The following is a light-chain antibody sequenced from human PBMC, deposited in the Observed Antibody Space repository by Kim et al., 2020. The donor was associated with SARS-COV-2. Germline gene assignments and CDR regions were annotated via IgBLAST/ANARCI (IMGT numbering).Light chain of an antibody. J-gene: IGLJ3*02. Sequence: GQSITISCPGTSSDVGGYNDVSWYQKNPGKAPKLMIYDVSNRPSGVSNRFSGSKSGNTASLTISGLQAEDEADYYCSSYTSSSTWVFGGGTQLTV. CDR1: SSDVGGYND. CDR3: SSYTSSSTWV. V-gene: IGLV2-14*03. CDR2: DVS.